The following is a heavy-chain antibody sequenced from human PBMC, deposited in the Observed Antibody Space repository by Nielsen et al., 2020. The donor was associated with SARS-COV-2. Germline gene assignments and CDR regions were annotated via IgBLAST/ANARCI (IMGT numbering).Heavy chain of an antibody. J-gene: IGHJ4*02. Sequence: GESLKISCEASGFTLSSNSMNWVRQAPGKGLEWVSSISSSSTYTYYADSLKGRFTISRDNAKNSLYLQMNSLRAEDTAVYYCARGPTGYSPYYFDYWGQGTLVIVSS. CDR2: ISSSSTYT. CDR1: GFTLSSNS. D-gene: IGHD3-9*01. CDR3: ARGPTGYSPYYFDY. V-gene: IGHV3-21*01.